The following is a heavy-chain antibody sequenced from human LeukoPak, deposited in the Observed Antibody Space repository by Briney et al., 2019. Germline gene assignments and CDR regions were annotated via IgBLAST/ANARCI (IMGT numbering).Heavy chain of an antibody. D-gene: IGHD3-22*01. CDR2: IDRDGSST. CDR3: ARTQYYDSSGYYHYYYAMDV. V-gene: IGHV3-74*01. J-gene: IGHJ6*02. Sequence: PGGSLRLSCAASGFTLSRYWVHWVRQVPGKGLMWVSRIDRDGSSTSYADAVKGRFTIYRDNAKNTVYLQMNSLRAEDTAVYYCARTQYYDSSGYYHYYYAMDVWGQGTTVTVSS. CDR1: GFTLSRYW.